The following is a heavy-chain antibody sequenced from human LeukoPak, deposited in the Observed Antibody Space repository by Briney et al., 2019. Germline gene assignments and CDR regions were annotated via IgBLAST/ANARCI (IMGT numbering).Heavy chain of an antibody. J-gene: IGHJ4*02. Sequence: PGRSLRLSCAASGFTFSSYAMHWVRQAPGKGLEWMAVISYDGSNKYYADSVKGRFTISRDNSKNTLYLQMNSLRAEDTAVYYCARDPGIAVAFDYWGQGTLVTVSS. CDR2: ISYDGSNK. D-gene: IGHD6-19*01. V-gene: IGHV3-30-3*01. CDR1: GFTFSSYA. CDR3: ARDPGIAVAFDY.